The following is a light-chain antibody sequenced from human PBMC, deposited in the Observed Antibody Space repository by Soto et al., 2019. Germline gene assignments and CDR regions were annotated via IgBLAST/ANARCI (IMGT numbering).Light chain of an antibody. Sequence: EILMTQSQATLSFSPGERATLSCRASQRISSNVAWYQQKPGQAPRLLIYGASTRATGVLARFSGGGSGSEFTLTISSLQSEDFAVYFCQQYKDWPPYTFGQGTKLEIK. V-gene: IGKV3-15*01. CDR2: GAS. CDR1: QRISSN. J-gene: IGKJ2*01. CDR3: QQYKDWPPYT.